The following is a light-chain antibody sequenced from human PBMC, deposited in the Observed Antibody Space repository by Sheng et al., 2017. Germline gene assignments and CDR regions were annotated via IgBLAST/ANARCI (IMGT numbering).Light chain of an antibody. J-gene: IGLJ1*01. CDR3: SSYATISALV. Sequence: QSALTQPASVSGSPGQAITISCTGTSSDVGGYNYVSWYQQHPGKAPKIMIYDVTYRPSGVSNRFSGSKSDNTASLTISGLQAEDEADYYCSSYATISALVFGTGTKVTVL. CDR1: SSDVGGYNY. CDR2: DVT. V-gene: IGLV2-14*03.